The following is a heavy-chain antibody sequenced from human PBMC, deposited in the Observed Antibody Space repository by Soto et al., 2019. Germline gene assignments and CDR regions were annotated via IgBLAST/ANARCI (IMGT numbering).Heavy chain of an antibody. CDR1: GFTFSSYA. J-gene: IGHJ4*02. CDR2: ISSNGGST. CDR3: ARGYGYYFDY. Sequence: EVQLVESGGGLVQPGGSLRLSCAASGFTFSSYAMHWVGQAPGKGLEYVSVISSNGGSTDYANSVKGRFTISRDNSKNTLYLQMGSLRAEDMAVYYCARGYGYYFDYWGQGTLVTVSS. D-gene: IGHD5-18*01. V-gene: IGHV3-64*01.